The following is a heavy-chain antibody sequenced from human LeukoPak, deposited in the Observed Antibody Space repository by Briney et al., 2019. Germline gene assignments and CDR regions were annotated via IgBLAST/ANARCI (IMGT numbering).Heavy chain of an antibody. CDR3: ARSPHIWFAERGWFDR. CDR2: INQSGSN. CDR1: GGSFSGYY. V-gene: IGHV4-34*01. J-gene: IGHJ5*02. D-gene: IGHD3-10*01. Sequence: PSETLSLTCAVYGGSFSGYYWSWIRQPPGKGLEGIGEINQSGSNNYNPALKSQITISVDTSKNQFSLKLSSVTAADTAVYFCARSPHIWFAERGWFDRWGQGTLVTVSS.